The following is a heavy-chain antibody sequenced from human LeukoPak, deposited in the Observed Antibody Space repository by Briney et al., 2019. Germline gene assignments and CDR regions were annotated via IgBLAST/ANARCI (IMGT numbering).Heavy chain of an antibody. CDR1: GGSISSYY. J-gene: IGHJ5*02. D-gene: IGHD2-2*01. CDR2: IYYSGST. V-gene: IGHV4-59*12. CDR3: ARTALLGYCSSTSCYGQRNWFDP. Sequence: SETLSLTCTVSGGSISSYYWSWIRQPPGKGLEWIGYIYYSGSTNYNPSLKSRVTISVDTSKNQFSLKLSSVTAADTAVYYCARTALLGYCSSTSCYGQRNWFDPWGQGTLVTVSS.